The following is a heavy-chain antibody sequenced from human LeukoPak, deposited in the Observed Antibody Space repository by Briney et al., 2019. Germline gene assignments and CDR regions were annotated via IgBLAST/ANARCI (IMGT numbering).Heavy chain of an antibody. CDR2: ISGSGERA. J-gene: IGHJ4*02. D-gene: IGHD1-26*01. CDR1: GFIFSTYA. Sequence: GGSLRLSCVTSGFIFSTYAMSWVRQAPGKGLEWVSIISGSGERAYYADSVKGRFTVSRDNSKNTLYLQMKGLRAEDTAVYYCVSQSFSGSDNYYFHYWGQGTLVAVSS. CDR3: VSQSFSGSDNYYFHY. V-gene: IGHV3-23*01.